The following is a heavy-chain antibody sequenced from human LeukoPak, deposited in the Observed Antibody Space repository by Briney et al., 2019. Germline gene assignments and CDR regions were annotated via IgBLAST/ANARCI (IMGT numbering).Heavy chain of an antibody. Sequence: GGSLRLSCAASGFTFSSYAMSWVRQAPGKGLEWVSAISGSGDSTYYADSVKGRFTISRDNSKNTLYLQMNSLRAEDTAVYYCARDDYVWGSYHHFDYWGQGTLVTVSS. CDR1: GFTFSSYA. CDR3: ARDDYVWGSYHHFDY. V-gene: IGHV3-23*01. D-gene: IGHD3-16*02. J-gene: IGHJ4*02. CDR2: ISGSGDST.